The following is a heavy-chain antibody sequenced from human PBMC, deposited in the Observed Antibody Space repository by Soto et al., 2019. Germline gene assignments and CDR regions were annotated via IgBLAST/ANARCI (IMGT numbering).Heavy chain of an antibody. CDR3: ARRGSGSYYDY. D-gene: IGHD1-26*01. V-gene: IGHV3-23*01. J-gene: IGHJ4*02. CDR1: GFTFSSYA. Sequence: EVQLFESGGGLVQPGGSLRLSCAASGFTFSSYAMRWVRQAPGKGLEWVSAISGSGSSTYYADSVKGRFTISRDNSKNTLYLQMNSLRAEDTAVYYCARRGSGSYYDYWGQGTLVTVSS. CDR2: ISGSGSST.